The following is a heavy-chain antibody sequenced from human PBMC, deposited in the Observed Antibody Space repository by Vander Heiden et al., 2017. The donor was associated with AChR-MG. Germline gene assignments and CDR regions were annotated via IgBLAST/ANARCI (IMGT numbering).Heavy chain of an antibody. CDR1: GFSFSSYA. V-gene: IGHV3-23*01. Sequence: EVQLLESGGGLVQPGGSLRLSCAASGFSFSSYAMSWVRQAPGKGLEWLSRLSGSGGTTYYADSVKGRFTISRDNSKNTLYLQMNSLRVEDTAIYFCAREEDILTGYYFVYWGQGILVTVSS. CDR3: AREEDILTGYYFVY. CDR2: LSGSGGTT. D-gene: IGHD3-9*01. J-gene: IGHJ4*02.